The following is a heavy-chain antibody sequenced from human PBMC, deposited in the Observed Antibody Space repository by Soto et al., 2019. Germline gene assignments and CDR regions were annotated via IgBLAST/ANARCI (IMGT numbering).Heavy chain of an antibody. CDR2: IGPGSTSI. D-gene: IGHD7-27*01. J-gene: IGHJ3*02. V-gene: IGHV3-48*02. Sequence: PGGSLRLSCAASGFTVSRYSMSWVRQAPGKGLEWVSCIGPGSTSIYYADSVTGRFTVSRDNAKNSLYLQMNSLRDEDTAVYYCARDELTGDPREAFDIWGQGTMVTVSS. CDR3: ARDELTGDPREAFDI. CDR1: GFTVSRYS.